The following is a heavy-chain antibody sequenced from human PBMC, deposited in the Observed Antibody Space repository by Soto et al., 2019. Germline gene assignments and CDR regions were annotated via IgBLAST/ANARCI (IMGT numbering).Heavy chain of an antibody. CDR2: ISGYIDHT. CDR3: AREGTSGHAFDI. V-gene: IGHV1-18*01. Sequence: GASVKVSCKASGYTFSKYGISWVRQAPGQGLEYMGWISGYIDHTHYAKNLQGRVTLTTDRSTSTAYMELRSLRSDDTAVYFCAREGTSGHAFDIWGQGTMVTVSS. CDR1: GYTFSKYG. J-gene: IGHJ3*02. D-gene: IGHD2-8*01.